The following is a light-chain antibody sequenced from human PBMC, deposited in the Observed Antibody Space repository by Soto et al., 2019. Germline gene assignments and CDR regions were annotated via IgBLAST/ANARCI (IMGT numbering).Light chain of an antibody. J-gene: IGKJ3*01. CDR1: QSLVSSDGNTY. V-gene: IGKV2-30*01. CDR2: KVS. CDR3: LQATHWPPFT. Sequence: DVVMTQSPLSLPVTLGQPASISCRSSQSLVSSDGNTYLNWSQQRPGQSPRRLIYKVSNRDSGVPDRFSGSGSGTDFTLKISRVEAEDVGAYYCLQATHWPPFTFGPGTKVDFK.